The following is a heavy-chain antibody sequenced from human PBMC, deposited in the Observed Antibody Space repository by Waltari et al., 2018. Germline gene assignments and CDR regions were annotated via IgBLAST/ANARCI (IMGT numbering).Heavy chain of an antibody. J-gene: IGHJ4*02. V-gene: IGHV4-38-2*01. CDR3: AGHEWGLPGF. CDR2: NPYTRAT. D-gene: IGHD1-26*01. CDR1: GYSITSAYW. Sequence: QVQLQESGPGLVKPSETLSLTCGVSGYSITSAYWWAWFRPPPGKGLEWIASNPYTRATQYSPSLKSRVTISADKSKNEVSLRLTSVTAADTAVYYCAGHEWGLPGFWGQGTLVTVSS.